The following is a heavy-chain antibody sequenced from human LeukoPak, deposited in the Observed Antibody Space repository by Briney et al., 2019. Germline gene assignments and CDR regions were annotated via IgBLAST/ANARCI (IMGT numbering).Heavy chain of an antibody. CDR1: GDSVSSNSDA. Sequence: SQTLSLTCAISGDSVSSNSDAWNWIRQSPSRGLEWLGWTYYRSKWYNDYAVSVKSRTTINPDTSKNQFSLQLNSVTPEDTAVYYCARAGGRIAVAGTPFLYSYYYYMDVWGKGTTVTISS. D-gene: IGHD6-19*01. J-gene: IGHJ6*03. V-gene: IGHV6-1*01. CDR2: TYYRSKWYN. CDR3: ARAGGRIAVAGTPFLYSYYYYMDV.